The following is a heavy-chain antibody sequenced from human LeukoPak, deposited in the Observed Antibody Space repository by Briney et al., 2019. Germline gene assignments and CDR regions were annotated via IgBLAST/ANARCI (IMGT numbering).Heavy chain of an antibody. CDR2: INHSGST. V-gene: IGHV4-34*01. Sequence: PSETLSLTCAVYGGSFSGYYWSWIRQPPGKGLEWIGEINHSGSTNYNPSLKSRVTISVDTSKNQFSLKLSSVTAADTAVYYCARLAPDYGDSRIDYWGQGTLVTVSS. D-gene: IGHD4-17*01. J-gene: IGHJ4*02. CDR3: ARLAPDYGDSRIDY. CDR1: GGSFSGYY.